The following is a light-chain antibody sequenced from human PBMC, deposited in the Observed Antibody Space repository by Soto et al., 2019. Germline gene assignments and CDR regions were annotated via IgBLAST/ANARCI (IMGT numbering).Light chain of an antibody. CDR1: QSVTSN. CDR2: GAS. J-gene: IGKJ4*01. Sequence: MTQSPSALSVSPGERATLSCRASQSVTSNLAWYQQKPGQAPRLLIYGASTRDSGIPARFSGSGSGTEFTLTISSLQSEDFAVYYCQQYNNWPLTFGGGIKVDIK. V-gene: IGKV3-15*01. CDR3: QQYNNWPLT.